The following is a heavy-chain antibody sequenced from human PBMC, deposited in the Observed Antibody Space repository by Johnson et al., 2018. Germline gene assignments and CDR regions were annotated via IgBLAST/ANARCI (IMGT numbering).Heavy chain of an antibody. J-gene: IGHJ6*02. Sequence: QVQLQQWGAGLLKPTETLSLTCAVYGGSFSGYYWSWIRQPPGKGLEWIGEINHSGSTNYNPSLKSRVTISVDTSKNQFSLTLSAVTAADTAVYYCARGGYSYGYSGSDYYYGMDVWGQGTTVTVSS. CDR1: GGSFSGYY. V-gene: IGHV4-34*01. CDR2: INHSGST. D-gene: IGHD5-18*01. CDR3: ARGGYSYGYSGSDYYYGMDV.